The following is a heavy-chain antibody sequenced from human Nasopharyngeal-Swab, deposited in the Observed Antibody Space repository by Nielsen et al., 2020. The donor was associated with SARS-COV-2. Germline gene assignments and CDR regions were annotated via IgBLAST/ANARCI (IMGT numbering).Heavy chain of an antibody. CDR1: GFTFSSYS. V-gene: IGHV3-21*01. CDR3: VREFEATGATYLDY. Sequence: GESLKISCAASGFTFSSYSMNWVRQAPGKGLEWVSSISSSSSYIYYADSVKGRFTISRDNAKNSLYLQMSSLRDEDTAVYYCVREFEATGATYLDYWGLGTLVTVSS. CDR2: ISSSSSYI. J-gene: IGHJ4*02. D-gene: IGHD1-26*01.